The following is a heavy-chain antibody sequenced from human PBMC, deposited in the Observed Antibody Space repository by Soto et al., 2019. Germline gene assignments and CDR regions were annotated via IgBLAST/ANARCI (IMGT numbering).Heavy chain of an antibody. V-gene: IGHV3-66*01. CDR2: IYSGGST. CDR1: GFTVSSNY. CDR3: ARDRWSSYWQDI. D-gene: IGHD2-15*01. Sequence: GGSLRLSCAASGFTVSSNYMSWVRQAPGKGLEWVSVIYSGGSTYYADSVKGRFTISRDNSKNTLYLQMNSLRAEDTAVYYCARDRWSSYWQDIWGQGTMVTVSS. J-gene: IGHJ3*02.